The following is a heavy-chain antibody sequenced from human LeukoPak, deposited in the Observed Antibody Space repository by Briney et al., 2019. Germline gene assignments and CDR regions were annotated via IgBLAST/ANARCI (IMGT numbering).Heavy chain of an antibody. CDR2: IYYSGST. D-gene: IGHD6-13*01. CDR1: GGSISSYY. J-gene: IGHJ4*02. Sequence: SETLSLTCTVPGGSISSYYWSWIRQPPGKGLEWIGYIYYSGSTNYNPSLKSRVTISVDTSKNQFSLKLSSVTAADTAVYYCARAGPNSSSWYPMVSGFVYWGQGTLVTVSS. V-gene: IGHV4-59*01. CDR3: ARAGPNSSSWYPMVSGFVY.